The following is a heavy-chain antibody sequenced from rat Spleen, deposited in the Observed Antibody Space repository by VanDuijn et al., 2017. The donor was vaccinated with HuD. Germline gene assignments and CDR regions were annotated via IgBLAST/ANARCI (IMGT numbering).Heavy chain of an antibody. CDR2: IIYDGTRT. CDR3: AREEAGVDY. D-gene: IGHD1-11*01. Sequence: EVQLVESGGGLVQPGRSLKLSCVASGFTFSNYNMAWVRQAPKKGLEWVATIIYDGTRTFYRDSVQGRFTISRDNAKSSLSLQMDSLRSEDTATYYCAREEAGVDYWGQGVMVTVSS. J-gene: IGHJ2*01. CDR1: GFTFSNYN. V-gene: IGHV5S10*01.